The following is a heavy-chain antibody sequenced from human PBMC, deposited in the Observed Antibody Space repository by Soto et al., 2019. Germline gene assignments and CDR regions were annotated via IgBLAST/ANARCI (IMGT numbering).Heavy chain of an antibody. D-gene: IGHD2-15*01. J-gene: IGHJ4*02. Sequence: EVQLVQSGPEVKKPGRSLKISCQASGYSFTSYWIAWVRQMPGQGLQWMGSIYPGDSDTRYSPSFQGQVTISVDKSITTAYLQWSSLKASDTAMYYCARLGGGYGCSNYSCYNAGPDSWGQGTLVTVSS. CDR3: ARLGGGYGCSNYSCYNAGPDS. V-gene: IGHV5-51*01. CDR2: IYPGDSDT. CDR1: GYSFTSYW.